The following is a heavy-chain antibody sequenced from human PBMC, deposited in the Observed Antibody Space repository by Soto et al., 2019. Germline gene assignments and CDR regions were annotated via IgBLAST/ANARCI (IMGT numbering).Heavy chain of an antibody. CDR1: GGSISSGGYS. Sequence: QLQLQESGSGLVKPSQTLSLPCAVSGGSISSGGYSWSWIRQPPGKGLEWIGYIYHRGSSYYNPSLKGRVTIAVDTSKHQFSLTLSSVTVADTAVYYCARVPGPWGQGTLGTVSS. J-gene: IGHJ5*02. D-gene: IGHD3-10*01. CDR3: ARVPGP. V-gene: IGHV4-30-2*01. CDR2: IYHRGSS.